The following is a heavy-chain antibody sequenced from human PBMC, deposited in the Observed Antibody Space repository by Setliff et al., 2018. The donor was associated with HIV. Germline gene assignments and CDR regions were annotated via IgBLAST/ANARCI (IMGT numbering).Heavy chain of an antibody. Sequence: SETLSLTCTVSGNSITRDHQWGWIRQPPGKGLEWIGSFSYNGRTYYIPSLKSRVTISVDTSKNQFSLKLSSVTAADTAVYYCARRSGWSLDYWGQGTLVTVSS. CDR2: FSYNGRT. D-gene: IGHD6-19*01. CDR1: GNSITRDHQ. CDR3: ARRSGWSLDY. V-gene: IGHV4-38-2*02. J-gene: IGHJ4*02.